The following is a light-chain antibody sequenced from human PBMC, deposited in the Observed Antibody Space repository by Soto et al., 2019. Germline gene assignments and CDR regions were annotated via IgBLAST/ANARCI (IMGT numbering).Light chain of an antibody. J-gene: IGKJ1*01. V-gene: IGKV3-20*01. CDR1: QSVSSNY. CDR3: QQYAASPRT. Sequence: EIVLTQSPGTLSLSPRERATLSCRASQSVSSNYLAWYQHKPGQAPRLLIYGASNRAPGIPDRFSGSGSGTDFTLTIRRLEPEDFAVYYCQQYAASPRTFGQGTQVEVK. CDR2: GAS.